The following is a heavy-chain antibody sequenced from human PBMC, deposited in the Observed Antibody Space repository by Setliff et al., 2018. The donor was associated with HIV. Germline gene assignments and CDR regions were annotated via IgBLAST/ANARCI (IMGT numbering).Heavy chain of an antibody. Sequence: SETLSLTCAVYGGSFSGYYWSWIRQPPGKGLEWIGEINHSGSTNFNPSRKSRVTISVDTSKNQFSLKLNSLTAADTAVYYCARSYCAADCAHNSPRGMDVWGQGTTVTVSS. CDR1: GGSFSGYY. CDR3: ARSYCAADCAHNSPRGMDV. J-gene: IGHJ6*02. D-gene: IGHD2-21*02. V-gene: IGHV4-34*01. CDR2: INHSGST.